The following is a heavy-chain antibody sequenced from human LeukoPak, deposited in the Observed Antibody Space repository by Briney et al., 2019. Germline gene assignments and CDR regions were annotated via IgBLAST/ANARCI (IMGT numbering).Heavy chain of an antibody. Sequence: GGSLRLSCAASGFTFSSYWMHWVRQAPGKGLEWVSLISGDGGSTYYADSVKGRFTISRDNSKNSLYLQMNSLRTEDTALYYCAKDITDYYGSGSFDPWGQGSLVTVSS. V-gene: IGHV3-43*02. J-gene: IGHJ5*02. CDR3: AKDITDYYGSGSFDP. CDR1: GFTFSSYW. CDR2: ISGDGGST. D-gene: IGHD3-10*01.